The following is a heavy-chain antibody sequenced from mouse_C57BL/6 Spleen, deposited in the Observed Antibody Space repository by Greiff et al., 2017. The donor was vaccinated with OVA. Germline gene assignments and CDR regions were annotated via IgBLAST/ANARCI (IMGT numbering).Heavy chain of an antibody. V-gene: IGHV5-15*04. CDR3: ARRGLRRGYYAMDY. J-gene: IGHJ4*01. CDR2: ISNLAYSI. Sequence: EVKLVESGGGLVQPGGSLKLSCAASGFTFSDYGMAWVRQAPRKGPEWVAFISNLAYSIYYADTVTGRFTISRENAKNTLYLEMSSLRSEDTAMYYCARRGLRRGYYAMDYWGQGTSVTVSS. D-gene: IGHD2-4*01. CDR1: GFTFSDYG.